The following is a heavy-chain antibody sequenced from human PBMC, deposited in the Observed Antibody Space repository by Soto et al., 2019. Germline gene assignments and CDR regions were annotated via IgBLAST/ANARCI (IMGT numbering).Heavy chain of an antibody. CDR3: AASRPPSPYDWFYAMAV. CDR1: GFSISAYS. J-gene: IGHJ6*02. V-gene: IGHV3-48*02. CDR2: ISSGSTSI. D-gene: IGHD3-9*01. Sequence: EVQLVESGGGLVNPGGSLRLSCTASGFSISAYSLQWVRQVPGKGLEWVSYISSGSTSIYYADSVKGRFTISRDNAENSLFLQMNSLRDEDTSVYFCAASRPPSPYDWFYAMAVVGQGTTVSVSS.